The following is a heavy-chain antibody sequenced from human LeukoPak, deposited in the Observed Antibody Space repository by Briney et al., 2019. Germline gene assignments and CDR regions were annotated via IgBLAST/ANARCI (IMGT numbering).Heavy chain of an antibody. Sequence: GASVKVSCKASGYTFTGYYMHWVRQAPGQGLEWMGIINPSGGSTSYAQKFQGRVTMTRDTSTGTVYMELSSLRSEDTAVYYCARDSGMVRGTVDYWGQGTLVTVSS. CDR3: ARDSGMVRGTVDY. CDR2: INPSGGST. CDR1: GYTFTGYY. J-gene: IGHJ4*02. V-gene: IGHV1-46*01. D-gene: IGHD3-10*01.